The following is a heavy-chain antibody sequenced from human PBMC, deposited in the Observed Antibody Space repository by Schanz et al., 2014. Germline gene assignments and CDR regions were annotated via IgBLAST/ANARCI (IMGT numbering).Heavy chain of an antibody. CDR2: INTNNGDP. D-gene: IGHD2-15*01. CDR3: ARGGVVVVTAALNWFDP. CDR1: GYTFTSYA. V-gene: IGHV7-4-1*02. Sequence: QVQLLQSGAEVKKPGASVKVSCKASGYTFTSYAMNWVRQAPGQGLEWVGWINTNNGDPTYAQGFTGRFVFSLDTSVSTAYLQISSLKAEDTAVYYCARGGVVVVTAALNWFDPWGQGTLVTVSS. J-gene: IGHJ5*02.